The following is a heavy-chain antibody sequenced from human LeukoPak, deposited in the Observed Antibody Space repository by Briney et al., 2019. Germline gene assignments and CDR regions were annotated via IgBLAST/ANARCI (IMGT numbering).Heavy chain of an antibody. D-gene: IGHD3-22*01. J-gene: IGHJ4*02. V-gene: IGHV1-18*01. CDR2: ISAYNGNT. CDR1: GYTFTSYG. Sequence: ASVKVSCKASGYTFTSYGISWVRQAPGQRLEWIGWISAYNGNTNYAQKHQRRVTMTTDPSTSTAYMELRSLRSDDTAVYYCARFNYYDSSGYYYRFTPLDYWGQGTLVTVSS. CDR3: ARFNYYDSSGYYYRFTPLDY.